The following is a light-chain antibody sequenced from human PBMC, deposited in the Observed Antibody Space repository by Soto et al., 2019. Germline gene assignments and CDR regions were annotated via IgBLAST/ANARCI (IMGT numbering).Light chain of an antibody. J-gene: IGKJ4*01. CDR3: QQYNNWPPVT. Sequence: EIVMTQSPATLSVSPGERATLSCRASQRVSSKLAWYQQKPDQAPRLLIYGASTTATRIPARFSGSGSGTEFTLTISSLQSEDFAVYYCQQYNNWPPVTFGGGTKVEIK. CDR2: GAS. V-gene: IGKV3-15*01. CDR1: QRVSSK.